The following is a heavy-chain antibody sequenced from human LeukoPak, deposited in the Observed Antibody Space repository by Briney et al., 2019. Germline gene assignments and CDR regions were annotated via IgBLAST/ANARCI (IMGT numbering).Heavy chain of an antibody. J-gene: IGHJ4*02. CDR2: ISGSGGNT. V-gene: IGHV3-23*01. Sequence: GRSLRLSCAASGFTFHTYAMTWVRQAPGKGLEWVSAISGSGGNTYYTDSVKGRFTISRDASKNTLYLQMNNLRAEDTAVYYCARNLNSGNYYYFDYWGQGTLVTVSS. CDR3: ARNLNSGNYYYFDY. D-gene: IGHD1-26*01. CDR1: GFTFHTYA.